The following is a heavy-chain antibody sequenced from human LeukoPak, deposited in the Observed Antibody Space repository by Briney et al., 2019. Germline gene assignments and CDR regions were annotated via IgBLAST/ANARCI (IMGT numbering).Heavy chain of an antibody. J-gene: IGHJ4*02. Sequence: QSGGSLRLSCAASGFTFSNYWMHWVRQAPGKGLEWVSFIYSDNTHYSDSVKGRFTISRDNAKNALYLQMNSLRAEDTAVYYCAKDLHYGSADYWGQGTLVTVSS. CDR2: IYSDNT. D-gene: IGHD3-10*01. V-gene: IGHV3-74*01. CDR3: AKDLHYGSADY. CDR1: GFTFSNYW.